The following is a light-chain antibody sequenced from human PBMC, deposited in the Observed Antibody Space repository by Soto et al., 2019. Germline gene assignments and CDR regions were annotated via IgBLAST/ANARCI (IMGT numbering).Light chain of an antibody. CDR2: TAS. J-gene: IGKJ1*01. Sequence: DIQMTQSPSTLSASVGDRVTITCRASQSISSWLAWYQQKPGKAPKLLIYTASSLESGVPSRFSGSGSGTESTLTISSLQPDDFATYYCQQYNRYWTFGQGTKVEIK. V-gene: IGKV1-5*03. CDR1: QSISSW. CDR3: QQYNRYWT.